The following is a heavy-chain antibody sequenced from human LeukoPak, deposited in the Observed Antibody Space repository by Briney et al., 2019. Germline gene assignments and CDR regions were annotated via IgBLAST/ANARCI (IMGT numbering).Heavy chain of an antibody. D-gene: IGHD3-16*01. J-gene: IGHJ4*02. CDR1: GFTFSNAW. CDR2: IKSKTDGGTA. CDR3: TTDTLGEHGDDY. V-gene: IGHV3-15*01. Sequence: GGSLRLSRAASGFTFSNAWMSWVRQAPGKGLEWVGRIKSKTDGGTADYAAPVKGRFTISRDDSKNTLYLQMNSLKTEDTAVYYCTTDTLGEHGDDYWGQGTLVTVSS.